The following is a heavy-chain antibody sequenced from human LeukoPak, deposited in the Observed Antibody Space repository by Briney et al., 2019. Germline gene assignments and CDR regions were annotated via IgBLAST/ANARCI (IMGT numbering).Heavy chain of an antibody. CDR2: IFYSGRT. D-gene: IGHD5-24*01. J-gene: IGHJ4*02. Sequence: KPSETLSLTCIVSGGSISGSNYYWGWIRQPPGMGLESIVRIFYSGRTYFNPSLKSRVTISVDTSKNQFSLRLSSVTAADTAVYYCARHEEEDGYNAKTLDYWGQGALVTVSS. CDR3: ARHEEEDGYNAKTLDY. V-gene: IGHV4-39*01. CDR1: GGSISGSNYY.